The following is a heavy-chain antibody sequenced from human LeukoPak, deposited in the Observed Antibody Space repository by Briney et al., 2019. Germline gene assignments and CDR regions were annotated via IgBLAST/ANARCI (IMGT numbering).Heavy chain of an antibody. V-gene: IGHV4-59*01. CDR2: IYNSGIT. Sequence: SETLPLTCAVYGGSFSGYYWSWIRQSPGKGLEWIGYIYNSGITNYNPSLESRVTISIDTSKNQFSLKLSSVTAADTAVYYCARDWVRGGHAFDIWGQGTMVTVSS. CDR1: GGSFSGYY. CDR3: ARDWVRGGHAFDI. J-gene: IGHJ3*02. D-gene: IGHD3-10*01.